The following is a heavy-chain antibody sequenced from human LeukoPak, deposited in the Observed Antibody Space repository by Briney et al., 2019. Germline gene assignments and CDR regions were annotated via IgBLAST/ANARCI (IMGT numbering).Heavy chain of an antibody. CDR3: ARGVSSGWYTDSWFDP. CDR2: IYYSGST. D-gene: IGHD6-19*01. CDR1: GGPISSSSYY. V-gene: IGHV4-39*07. J-gene: IGHJ5*02. Sequence: SETLSLTCTVSGGPISSSSYYWGWIRQPPGKGLEWIGSIYYSGSTYYNPSLKSRVTIPVDTSKNQFSLKLSSVTAADTAVYYCARGVSSGWYTDSWFDPWGQGTLVTVSS.